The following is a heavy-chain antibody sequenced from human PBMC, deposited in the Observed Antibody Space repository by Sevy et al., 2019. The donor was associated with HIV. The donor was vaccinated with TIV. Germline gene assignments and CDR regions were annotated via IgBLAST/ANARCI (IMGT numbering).Heavy chain of an antibody. J-gene: IGHJ6*02. Sequence: SLKISCAASGFTFDDYAMHWVRQAPGKGLEWVSGISWNSGSIGYADSVKGRFTISRDNAKNSLYLQMNSLRAEDTALYYCAKDGVPAAIGYYYGMDVWGQGTTVTVSS. CDR2: ISWNSGSI. CDR1: GFTFDDYA. D-gene: IGHD2-2*02. CDR3: AKDGVPAAIGYYYGMDV. V-gene: IGHV3-9*01.